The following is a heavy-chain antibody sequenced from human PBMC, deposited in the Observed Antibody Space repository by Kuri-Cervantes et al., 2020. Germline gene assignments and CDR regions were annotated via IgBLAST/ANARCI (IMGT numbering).Heavy chain of an antibody. V-gene: IGHV3-23*01. CDR1: GSSYSSAA. J-gene: IGHJ3*02. CDR3: ARDLIVAVAGIPDAFDI. D-gene: IGHD6-19*01. CDR2: ISGSGDSS. Sequence: GGSLRLSSAASGSSYSSAAMSWVRQAPGKGLEWGSGISGSGDSSDHADSVKGRFTISRDNAKNSLYLQMNSLRAEDTAVYYCARDLIVAVAGIPDAFDIWGQGTMVTVSS.